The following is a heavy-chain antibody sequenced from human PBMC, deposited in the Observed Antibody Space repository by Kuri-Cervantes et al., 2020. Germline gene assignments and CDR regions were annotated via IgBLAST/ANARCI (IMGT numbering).Heavy chain of an antibody. V-gene: IGHV1-3*01. J-gene: IGHJ4*02. Sequence: ASVKVSCKASGYTFTSYAMHWVRQAPGQRLEWMGWINAGNGNTKYSQKFQGRVTLTRDTSASTAYMELSSLRSDDTAVYYCARGGYSSSWYSALHFDYWGQGTLVTVSS. CDR1: GYTFTSYA. CDR3: ARGGYSSSWYSALHFDY. D-gene: IGHD6-13*01. CDR2: INAGNGNT.